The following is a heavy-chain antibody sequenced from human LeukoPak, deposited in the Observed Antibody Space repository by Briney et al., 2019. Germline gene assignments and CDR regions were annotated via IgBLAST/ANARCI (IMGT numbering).Heavy chain of an antibody. J-gene: IGHJ6*03. Sequence: SETLSLTCTVSGGSISSSSYYWGWIRQPPGKGLEWIGSIYHSGSTYYNPSLKSRVTISVDTSKNQFSLKLSSVTAADTAVYYCARDQRWSSRSYYYYYMDVWGKGTTVAVS. CDR1: GGSISSSSYY. V-gene: IGHV4-39*07. CDR2: IYHSGST. D-gene: IGHD6-13*01. CDR3: ARDQRWSSRSYYYYYMDV.